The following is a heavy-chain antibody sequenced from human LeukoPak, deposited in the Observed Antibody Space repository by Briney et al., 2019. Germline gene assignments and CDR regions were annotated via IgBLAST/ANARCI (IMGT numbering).Heavy chain of an antibody. CDR3: ARRRWDSYGYIFDY. V-gene: IGHV4-59*08. CDR2: IYYSGST. CDR1: RGSISSYN. Sequence: TSETLSLTCTVSRGSISSYNWSWIRQPPGKGLEWIGYIYYSGSTNYNPSLKSRVTISVDTSKNQFSLKLSSVTAADTAVYYCARRRWDSYGYIFDYWGQGTLVTVSS. J-gene: IGHJ4*02. D-gene: IGHD5-18*01.